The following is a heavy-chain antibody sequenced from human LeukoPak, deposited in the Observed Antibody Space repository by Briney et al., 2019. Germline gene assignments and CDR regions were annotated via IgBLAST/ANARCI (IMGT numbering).Heavy chain of an antibody. CDR3: ARGILSGTSGFAFDI. Sequence: PGGSLRLSCAASGFTVSSTYMSWVRQAPGKGVEWVSVIYRGGNTYYADSVKGRFTISRDNSKNTLYLQMDSLTVEDTAVYFCARGILSGTSGFAFDIWGQGTMVTVSS. J-gene: IGHJ3*02. D-gene: IGHD1-7*01. CDR1: GFTVSSTY. V-gene: IGHV3-66*01. CDR2: IYRGGNT.